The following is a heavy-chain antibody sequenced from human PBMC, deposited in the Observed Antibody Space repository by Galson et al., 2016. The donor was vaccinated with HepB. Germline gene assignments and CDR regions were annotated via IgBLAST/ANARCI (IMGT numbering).Heavy chain of an antibody. J-gene: IGHJ4*02. CDR1: GFTVSRDY. CDR2: IYSRGSA. D-gene: IGHD6-13*01. V-gene: IGHV3-66*01. CDR3: ARDWGSSWCLH. Sequence: SGFTVSRDYVSWVRQAPGKGLEWVSVIYSRGSAYYADSVKGRFTISRDNSKNTLYLQMNSLKAEDTAVYYCARDWGSSWCLHWGQGTLVTVSS.